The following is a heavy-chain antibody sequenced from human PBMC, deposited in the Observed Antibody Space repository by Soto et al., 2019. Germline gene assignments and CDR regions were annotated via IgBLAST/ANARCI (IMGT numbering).Heavy chain of an antibody. CDR1: GFTFSSYA. Sequence: PGRSLRLSCAASGFTFSSYAMNWLRQAPGRGLEWVAAISGSGGSIYYADSVRGRATISRDNSHNTVSLQMSGLRVEDTAIYYCAKDHSRGFAYGPHYFFDSWGQGNLVTVSS. D-gene: IGHD3-10*01. CDR3: AKDHSRGFAYGPHYFFDS. J-gene: IGHJ4*02. V-gene: IGHV3-23*01. CDR2: ISGSGGSI.